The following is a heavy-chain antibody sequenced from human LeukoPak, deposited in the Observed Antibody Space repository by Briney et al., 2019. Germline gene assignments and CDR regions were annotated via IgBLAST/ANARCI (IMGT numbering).Heavy chain of an antibody. V-gene: IGHV5-51*01. CDR3: ARENYGGVDY. J-gene: IGHJ4*02. D-gene: IGHD3-10*01. CDR2: VYPGNSDT. CDR1: GYHFNSYW. Sequence: GESLKISCKSSGYHFNSYWIGWVRPVPRQGPEGMGIVYPGNSDTRYSPSFQGQVTISADYSIRTAYLQWSSLKASDTAMYFCARENYGGVDYWGQGTLVTVSS.